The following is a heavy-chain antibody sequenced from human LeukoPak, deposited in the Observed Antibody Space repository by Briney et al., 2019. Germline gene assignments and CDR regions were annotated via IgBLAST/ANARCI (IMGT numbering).Heavy chain of an antibody. J-gene: IGHJ4*02. CDR3: ARRDAGFWTGYYLDY. CDR1: VYTFTGYY. D-gene: IGHD3/OR15-3a*01. V-gene: IGHV1-2*02. CDR2: INPNSGGT. Sequence: GASVKVSCKASVYTFTGYYMHWVRQAPGQGLEWMGWINPNSGGTNYAQKFQGRVTMTRDTSISTAYMELSRLRSDDTAMYYCARRDAGFWTGYYLDYWGQGTLVTVSS.